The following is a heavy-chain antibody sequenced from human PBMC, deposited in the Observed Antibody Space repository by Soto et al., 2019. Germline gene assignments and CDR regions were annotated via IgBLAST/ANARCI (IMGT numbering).Heavy chain of an antibody. CDR2: IFSNDEK. J-gene: IGHJ5*02. CDR1: GFSLSNAGLG. Sequence: QVTVKESGPVLVKPTETLTLTCTVSGFSLSNAGLGVSWIRQPPGKALEWLAHIFSNDEKSYSTSLKSRLTISKNTTKSQVALIMTTMDPVDTATYYCASTYSTSWYWFDPWGQGTLVTVSS. D-gene: IGHD6-13*01. V-gene: IGHV2-26*04. CDR3: ASTYSTSWYWFDP.